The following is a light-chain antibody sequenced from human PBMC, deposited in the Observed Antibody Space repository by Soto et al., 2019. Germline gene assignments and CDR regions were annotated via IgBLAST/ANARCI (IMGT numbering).Light chain of an antibody. Sequence: DIQMTQSPSSLSTSVGDSVTISCRASQSISSYLNWYQQKPGKAPNLLIYAASNLQSGVPSRFSGSGSGTDVTLTTSSLQSEDFATYYCQQTYNTPRTFGLGTKLEI. CDR3: QQTYNTPRT. CDR1: QSISSY. J-gene: IGKJ2*01. V-gene: IGKV1-39*01. CDR2: AAS.